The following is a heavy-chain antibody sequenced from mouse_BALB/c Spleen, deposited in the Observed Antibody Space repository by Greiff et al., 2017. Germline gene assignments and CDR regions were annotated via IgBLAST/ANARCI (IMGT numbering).Heavy chain of an antibody. V-gene: IGHV5-17*02. D-gene: IGHD2-4*01. CDR3: ARFYDYDERAWFAY. CDR1: GFTFSSFG. CDR2: ISSGSSTI. J-gene: IGHJ3*01. Sequence: EVHLVESGGGLVQPGGSRKLSCAASGFTFSSFGMHWVRQAPEKGLEWVAYISSGSSTIYYADTVKGRFTISRDNPKNTLFLQMTSLRSEDTAMYYCARFYDYDERAWFAYWGQGTLVTVSA.